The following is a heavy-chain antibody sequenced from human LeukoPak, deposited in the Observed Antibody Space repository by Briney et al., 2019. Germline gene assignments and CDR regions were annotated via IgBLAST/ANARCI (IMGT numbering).Heavy chain of an antibody. Sequence: ASVKVTCKASGYTFTRYYLHWVRQAPGQGLEWMGIIFPSAGNTNYVQKFQGRVTMTRDMSTSTVYMELSSLTSKDTAVYYCVREFSGGYFDYWGQGTLVTVSS. D-gene: IGHD3-16*01. V-gene: IGHV1-46*01. CDR2: IFPSAGNT. CDR3: VREFSGGYFDY. J-gene: IGHJ4*02. CDR1: GYTFTRYY.